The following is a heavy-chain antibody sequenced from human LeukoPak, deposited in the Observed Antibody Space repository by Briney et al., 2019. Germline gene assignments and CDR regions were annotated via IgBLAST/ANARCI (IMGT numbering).Heavy chain of an antibody. V-gene: IGHV5-51*01. Sequence: PGGSLRLSCAASGYSITSYWIGWVRQVPGKGLEWMGNIYLGGPDSIYRPSFQGQVTISADKSITTAYLQWSSLKASDTAIYYCARRGHGSSWYYFDYWGQGTLVTVSS. CDR2: IYLGGPDS. CDR3: ARRGHGSSWYYFDY. CDR1: GYSITSYW. D-gene: IGHD6-13*01. J-gene: IGHJ4*02.